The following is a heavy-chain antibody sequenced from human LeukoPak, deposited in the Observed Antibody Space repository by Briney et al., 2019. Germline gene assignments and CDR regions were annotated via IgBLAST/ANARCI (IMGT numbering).Heavy chain of an antibody. Sequence: GGSLRLSCAVSGLTFSDYYMSWTRQAPGKGPELVSYTSPSGSSIFYVDSVKGRFTISRDNSKNTLYLQMNSLRAEDTAVYYCARDTRFWDFDYWGQGTLVTVSS. D-gene: IGHD7-27*01. J-gene: IGHJ4*02. CDR2: TSPSGSSI. CDR1: GLTFSDYY. V-gene: IGHV3-11*04. CDR3: ARDTRFWDFDY.